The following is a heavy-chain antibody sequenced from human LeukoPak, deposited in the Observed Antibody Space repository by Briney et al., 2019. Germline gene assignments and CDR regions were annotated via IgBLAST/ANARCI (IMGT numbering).Heavy chain of an antibody. CDR1: GYTSTSYG. Sequence: ASVKVSCKASGYTSTSYGISWVRQAPGQGLEWMGWISAYNGNTNYAQKLQGRVTMTTDTSTSTAYMELRSLRSDDTAVYYCARERHYCSSTSCSGDWFDPWGQGTLVTVSS. CDR3: ARERHYCSSTSCSGDWFDP. J-gene: IGHJ5*02. D-gene: IGHD2-2*01. V-gene: IGHV1-18*01. CDR2: ISAYNGNT.